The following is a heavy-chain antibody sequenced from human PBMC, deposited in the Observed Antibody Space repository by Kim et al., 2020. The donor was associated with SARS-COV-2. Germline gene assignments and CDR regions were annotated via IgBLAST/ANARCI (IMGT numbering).Heavy chain of an antibody. Sequence: DSVKGRFIISRDNAKNSLYLQMNSLRAEDTALYHCARDLGHYDFWSGYSRWGQGTLVTVSS. CDR3: ARDLGHYDFWSGYSR. J-gene: IGHJ4*02. D-gene: IGHD3-3*01. V-gene: IGHV3-20*01.